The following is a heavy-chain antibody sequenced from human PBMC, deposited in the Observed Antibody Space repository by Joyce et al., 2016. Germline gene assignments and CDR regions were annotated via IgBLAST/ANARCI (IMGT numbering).Heavy chain of an antibody. J-gene: IGHJ4*02. CDR2: VYHTGST. CDR3: ARGAGGFLEWYYFDS. CDR1: NGSIGTYY. Sequence: QVQLQESGPGLVKPSEPLSLTCSVSNGSIGTYYWGWIRQPPGKGLEWIGYVYHTGSTNNNPSLKGRFTISVDTSKNQFSLKIDSVTAGDTAIYYCARGAGGFLEWYYFDSWGRGTLVTVSS. V-gene: IGHV4-59*01. D-gene: IGHD3-3*01.